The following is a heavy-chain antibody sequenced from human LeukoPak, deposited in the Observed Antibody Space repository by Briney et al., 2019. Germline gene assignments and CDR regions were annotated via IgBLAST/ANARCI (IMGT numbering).Heavy chain of an antibody. J-gene: IGHJ4*02. CDR3: AKGTNSGYDWFDY. D-gene: IGHD5-12*01. CDR1: GFIVSSKY. V-gene: IGHV3-66*01. CDR2: IYSGGST. Sequence: GGSLRLSCAASGFIVSSKYMSWVRQAPGKGLEWVSVIYSGGSTHYADSVKGRFTISRDNSKNMLYLQMNSLRAEDTAVYYCAKGTNSGYDWFDYWGQGTLVTVSS.